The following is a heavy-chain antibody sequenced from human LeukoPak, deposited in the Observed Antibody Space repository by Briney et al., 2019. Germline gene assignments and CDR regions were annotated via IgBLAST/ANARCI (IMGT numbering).Heavy chain of an antibody. D-gene: IGHD4-4*01. J-gene: IGHJ4*02. Sequence: GGSLRLSCAASGFTFSSYAMSWVRQAPGKGLEWVSAISGSGGSTYYADSVKGRFTISRDNSKNTLYLLMNSLRAEDTAVYYCAKFYYSNFDYFDYWGQGTLVTVSS. CDR1: GFTFSSYA. CDR3: AKFYYSNFDYFDY. V-gene: IGHV3-23*01. CDR2: ISGSGGST.